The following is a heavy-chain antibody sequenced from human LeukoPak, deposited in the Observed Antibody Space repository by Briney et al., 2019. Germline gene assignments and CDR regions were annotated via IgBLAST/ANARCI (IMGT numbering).Heavy chain of an antibody. Sequence: SETLSLTCTVSGGSISSYYWSWIRQPAGKGLEWIGRIYTSGSTNYNPSLKSRVTMSVDTSKNQFSLKLSSVTAADTAVYYCARASRLQRADAFDIWGQGTMVTVSS. CDR1: GGSISSYY. V-gene: IGHV4-4*07. D-gene: IGHD5-24*01. J-gene: IGHJ3*02. CDR2: IYTSGST. CDR3: ARASRLQRADAFDI.